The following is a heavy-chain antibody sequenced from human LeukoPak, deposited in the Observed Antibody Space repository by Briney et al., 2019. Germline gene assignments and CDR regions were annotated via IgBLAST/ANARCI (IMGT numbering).Heavy chain of an antibody. CDR1: GGSITSDSYY. D-gene: IGHD6-19*01. V-gene: IGHV4-31*03. CDR2: IYYSGSN. CDR3: ARGLAVAGFDY. Sequence: PSETLSLTCTVSGGSITSDSYYWSWIRQHPGKGLEWIAYIYYSGSNYYNPSLKNRVTISVDTSKNQFSLKLSSVTAADTAVYYCARGLAVAGFDYWGQGTLVTVSS. J-gene: IGHJ4*02.